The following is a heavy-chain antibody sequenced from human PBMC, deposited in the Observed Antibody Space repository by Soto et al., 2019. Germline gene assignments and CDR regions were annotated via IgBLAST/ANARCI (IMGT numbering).Heavy chain of an antibody. Sequence: GGSLRLSCATSGFSFNDYAMYWVRQAPGQGLEWVAIISSDGHHQFYLDNLRGRFTVSRDNSKSTLYLQMNSLRPEDTAVYYCSRGTYYPQSSGLHADYWGPGTVVTVSS. CDR2: ISSDGHHQ. CDR1: GFSFNDYA. V-gene: IGHV3-30*03. D-gene: IGHD3-22*01. CDR3: SRGTYYPQSSGLHADY. J-gene: IGHJ4*02.